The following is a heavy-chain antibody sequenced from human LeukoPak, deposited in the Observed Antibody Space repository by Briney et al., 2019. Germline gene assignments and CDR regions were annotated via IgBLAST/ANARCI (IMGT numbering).Heavy chain of an antibody. CDR1: GFTFSSYS. J-gene: IGHJ4*02. CDR2: ISSSSGYI. D-gene: IGHD5-24*01. V-gene: IGHV3-21*01. CDR3: ARDPPSPVNRDVHFDY. Sequence: GGSLRLSCAASGFTFSSYSMNWVRQAPGKGLEWVSSISSSSGYIYYADSVKGRFTISRDNAKNSLYLQMNSLRAEDTAVYYCARDPPSPVNRDVHFDYRGQGTLVTVSS.